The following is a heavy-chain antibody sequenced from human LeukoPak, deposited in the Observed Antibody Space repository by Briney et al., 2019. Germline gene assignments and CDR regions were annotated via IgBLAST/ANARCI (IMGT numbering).Heavy chain of an antibody. CDR1: GGTFNNCA. V-gene: IGHV1-69*05. CDR2: IIPIFYTT. CDR3: ATRRLEWWCKPHYYFDY. J-gene: IGHJ4*02. D-gene: IGHD2-15*01. Sequence: GASVTVSCKASGGTFNNCAISWVRQAPGRGREWMGGIIPIFYTTNYAQNIQGRVTITTDESTSKAYMELSSLRSEDTAVYYCATRRLEWWCKPHYYFDYWGQGTLVTVSS.